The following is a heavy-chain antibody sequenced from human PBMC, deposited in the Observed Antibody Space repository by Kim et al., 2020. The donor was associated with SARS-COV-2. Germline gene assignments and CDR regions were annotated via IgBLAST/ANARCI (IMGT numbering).Heavy chain of an antibody. D-gene: IGHD3-22*01. J-gene: IGHJ6*02. CDR3: ARVARTYYYDSSGYYPLYYYYYGMDV. Sequence: GGSLRLSCAASGFTFSSYSMNWVRQAPGKGLEWVSSISSSSSYIYYADSVKGRFTISRDNAKNSLYLQMNSLRAEDTAVYYCARVARTYYYDSSGYYPLYYYYYGMDVLGQGTTVTFSS. CDR2: ISSSSSYI. V-gene: IGHV3-21*01. CDR1: GFTFSSYS.